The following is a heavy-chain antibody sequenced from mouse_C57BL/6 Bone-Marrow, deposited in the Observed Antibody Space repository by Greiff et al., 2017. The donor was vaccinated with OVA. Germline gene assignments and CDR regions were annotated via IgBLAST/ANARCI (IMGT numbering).Heavy chain of an antibody. J-gene: IGHJ2*01. V-gene: IGHV1-69*01. D-gene: IGHD1-1*01. CDR1: GYTFTSYW. CDR2: IDPSNSYT. CDR3: ARPHYYGSKYYFDY. Sequence: VQLQQSGAELVMPGASVKLSCKASGYTFTSYWMHWVKQRPGQGLEWLGEIDPSNSYTNYNQKFKGKSTLTVNKSSSTAYMQLSSLTSEDSAVYYCARPHYYGSKYYFDYWGQGTTLTVSS.